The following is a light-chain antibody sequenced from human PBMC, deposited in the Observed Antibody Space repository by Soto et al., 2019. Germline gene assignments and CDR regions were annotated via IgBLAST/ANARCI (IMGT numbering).Light chain of an antibody. CDR1: QSISRS. CDR3: QQHNNWPLT. CDR2: GAS. Sequence: EIVLTQSPAILSVSPGERATLSCRASQSISRSLAWYQQKPGQAPRLLISGASTRATGIPARFSGSGSGTQFTLTISSLQSEDFAVYYCQQHNNWPLTFGGGTKV. V-gene: IGKV3-15*01. J-gene: IGKJ4*01.